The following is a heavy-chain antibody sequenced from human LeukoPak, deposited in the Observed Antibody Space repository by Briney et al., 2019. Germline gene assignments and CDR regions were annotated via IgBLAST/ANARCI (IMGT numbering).Heavy chain of an antibody. CDR1: GGTLSSYT. CDR3: ARGGRDYHSAFDY. J-gene: IGHJ4*02. CDR2: IIPILGIA. Sequence: SVKVSCKASGGTLSSYTISWVRQAPGQGLEWMGRIIPILGIANYAQKFQGRVTITADKSTSTAYMELSSLRSEDTAVYYCARGGRDYHSAFDYWGQGTLVTVSS. D-gene: IGHD3-10*01. V-gene: IGHV1-69*02.